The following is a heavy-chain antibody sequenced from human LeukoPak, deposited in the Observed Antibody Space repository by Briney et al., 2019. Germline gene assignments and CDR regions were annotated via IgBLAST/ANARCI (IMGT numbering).Heavy chain of an antibody. D-gene: IGHD5-18*01. J-gene: IGHJ4*02. Sequence: SETLSLTCAVSGGSISSGGYSWSWIRQPPGKGLEWIGYIYYSGSTYYNPSLKSRVTISVDTSKNQFSLKLSSVTAADTAVYYCTRAGYSYGLSSFDYWGQGTLVTVSS. CDR3: TRAGYSYGLSSFDY. CDR1: GGSISSGGYS. CDR2: IYYSGST. V-gene: IGHV4-30-4*07.